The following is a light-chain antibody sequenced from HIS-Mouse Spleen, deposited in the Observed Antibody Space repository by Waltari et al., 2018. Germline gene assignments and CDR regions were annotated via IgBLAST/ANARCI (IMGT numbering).Light chain of an antibody. CDR1: QSISSW. CDR2: KAS. Sequence: DIHMTQSPSTLSASVGDRVTITCRASQSISSWLAWYQQKPGKAPKLLIYKASSLDSGVPSRFSGSGSGTEFTLTISSLQPDDFATYYCQQYNSYSTFGQGTKLEIK. J-gene: IGKJ2*01. V-gene: IGKV1-5*03. CDR3: QQYNSYST.